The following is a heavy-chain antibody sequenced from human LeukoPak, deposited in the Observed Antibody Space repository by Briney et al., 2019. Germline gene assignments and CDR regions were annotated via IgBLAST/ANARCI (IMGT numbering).Heavy chain of an antibody. D-gene: IGHD6-19*01. Sequence: PSETLSLTCAVYGGSFSGYYWCWVRQPPRKGLEWNGEVNHSGSTNYNPSLKSRVTISVDTSKNQFSLKLSSVTAADTAVYYCARSSGWYSDNWFDRWGQGTLVTVSS. CDR1: GGSFSGYY. CDR3: ARSSGWYSDNWFDR. CDR2: VNHSGST. J-gene: IGHJ5*02. V-gene: IGHV4-34*01.